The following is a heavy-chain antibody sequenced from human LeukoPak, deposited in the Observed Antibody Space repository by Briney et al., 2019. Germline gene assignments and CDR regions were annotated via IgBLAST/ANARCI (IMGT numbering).Heavy chain of an antibody. D-gene: IGHD3-9*01. J-gene: IGHJ4*02. CDR2: INTNTGNP. V-gene: IGHV7-4-1*02. Sequence: ASVKVSCKASGYTFTSYAMNWVRQAPGQGLEWMGWINTNTGNPTYAQGFTGRFVFSLDTSVSTAYLQISSLKAEDTAVYYCARALKHLYYDILTGNYWGQGTLVTVSS. CDR3: ARALKHLYYDILTGNY. CDR1: GYTFTSYA.